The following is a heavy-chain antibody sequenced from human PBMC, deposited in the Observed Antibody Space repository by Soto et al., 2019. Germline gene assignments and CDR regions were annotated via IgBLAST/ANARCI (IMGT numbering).Heavy chain of an antibody. Sequence: VASVKVSCKASGSTFITYGITWVRQAPGQGLEWMGWISAYNGNTNHAQKLQGRVTMTTDTSTSTAYMELRSLRSDDTAVYYCARDRAGYLDAFDIWGQGTMVTVSS. CDR2: ISAYNGNT. CDR3: ARDRAGYLDAFDI. CDR1: GSTFITYG. D-gene: IGHD6-25*01. J-gene: IGHJ3*02. V-gene: IGHV1-18*01.